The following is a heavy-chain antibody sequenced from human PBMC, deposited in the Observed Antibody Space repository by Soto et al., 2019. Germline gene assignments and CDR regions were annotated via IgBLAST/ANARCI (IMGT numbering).Heavy chain of an antibody. CDR2: ISGSGGST. CDR1: GFTFGSYA. CDR3: AKGDTAMVGVGYFDY. D-gene: IGHD5-18*01. V-gene: IGHV3-23*01. Sequence: EVQLLESGGGLVQPGGSLRLSCAASGFTFGSYAMSWVRQAPGKGLEWVSAISGSGGSTYYADSVKGRFTISRDNSKNTLYLQMNSLRAEDTAVYYCAKGDTAMVGVGYFDYWGQGTLVTVSS. J-gene: IGHJ4*02.